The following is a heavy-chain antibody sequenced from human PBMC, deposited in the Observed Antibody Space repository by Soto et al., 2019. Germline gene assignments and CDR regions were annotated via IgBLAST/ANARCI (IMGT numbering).Heavy chain of an antibody. CDR1: GYTFTVNY. J-gene: IGHJ4*02. D-gene: IGHD6-13*01. CDR2: INPDSGVT. Sequence: QVQLVQAGAEVKKPGASVMLSCKASGYTFTVNYLHWVRQAPGQGLEWMVWINPDSGVTNYAQKFQGLVNMTRDTSISTAYLEVRGQTSDDTAVYYCAREYIRSWFDYRGPGTLVTVPS. V-gene: IGHV1-2*04. CDR3: AREYIRSWFDY.